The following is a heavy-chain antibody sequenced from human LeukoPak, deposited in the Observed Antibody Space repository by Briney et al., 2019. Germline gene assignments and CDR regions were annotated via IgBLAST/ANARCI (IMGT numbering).Heavy chain of an antibody. Sequence: GGSLRLSCAASGFTFSTYVTSWVRQAPGKGLEWVSGISGSGDNTYYADSVKGRFTISRDNSKNTLYLQMNSLRAEDTAVYYCAKGSRYDTGFDYLGQGTLVTVSS. D-gene: IGHD3-16*02. CDR2: ISGSGDNT. V-gene: IGHV3-23*01. CDR1: GFTFSTYV. CDR3: AKGSRYDTGFDY. J-gene: IGHJ4*02.